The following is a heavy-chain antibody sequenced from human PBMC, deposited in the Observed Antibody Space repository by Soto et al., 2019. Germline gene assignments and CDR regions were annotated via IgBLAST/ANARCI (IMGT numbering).Heavy chain of an antibody. V-gene: IGHV3-30-3*01. CDR3: ERDSPQGVDV. CDR1: RFASNAYA. J-gene: IGHJ6*02. Sequence: PPGVSCDAARFASNAYAMHLIRQAPGKGLEWVAVISYDGSNKYHADSVKGRFTISRDSSKNTLYLQMNSLTGEDTAVYYCERDSPQGVDVWGQRTTVTVSS. CDR2: ISYDGSNK.